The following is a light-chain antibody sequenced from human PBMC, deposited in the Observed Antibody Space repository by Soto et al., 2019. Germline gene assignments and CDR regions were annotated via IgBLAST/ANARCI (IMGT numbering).Light chain of an antibody. CDR1: SSNIGSNP. Sequence: QSVLTQPPSTSGTPGQRVTISCSGSSSNIGSNPVQWYLQLPGTAPKLLVYRDNQRPSGVPDRFSGSKSGTSASLAISGLQSEDEADYHCATWDDNVYGPVFGGGTKLTVL. J-gene: IGLJ3*02. CDR2: RDN. V-gene: IGLV1-44*01. CDR3: ATWDDNVYGPV.